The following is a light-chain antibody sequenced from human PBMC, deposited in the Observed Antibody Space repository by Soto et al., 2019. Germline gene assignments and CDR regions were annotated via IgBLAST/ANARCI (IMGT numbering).Light chain of an antibody. Sequence: DIQLTQSPSTLSASVGDRVTITFRASQSINGWLAWYQQKPGQAPNLLIYKASTLESGVPSRFSGSGSGTEFTLTISSLQPDDFATYYCQQYNSWWTFGQGTKVDI. CDR3: QQYNSWWT. CDR2: KAS. CDR1: QSINGW. J-gene: IGKJ1*01. V-gene: IGKV1-5*03.